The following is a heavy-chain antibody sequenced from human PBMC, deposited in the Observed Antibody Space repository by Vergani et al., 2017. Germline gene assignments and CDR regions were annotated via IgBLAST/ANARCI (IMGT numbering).Heavy chain of an antibody. V-gene: IGHV3-33*01. CDR2: IWYDGSNK. J-gene: IGHJ3*02. CDR1: GFTFSSHG. CDR3: GRDAFKGKPDVVDI. Sequence: QVQLVESEGGVVQPGRSLTLSCVASGFTFSSHGMHWVRQAPGKGLEWVAVIWYDGSNKYYGDSVKGRFTISRDNSKNTLYLQMTSLRGDDTAIYYCGRDAFKGKPDVVDIWGQGTMVTVSS.